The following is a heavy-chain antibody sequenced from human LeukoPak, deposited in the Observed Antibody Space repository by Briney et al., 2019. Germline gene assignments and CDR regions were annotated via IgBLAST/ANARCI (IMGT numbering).Heavy chain of an antibody. CDR1: GFTFDDYA. Sequence: GGSLRLSCAASGFTFDDYAMHWVRQAPGKGLEWVSGISWNSGSMDYADSVKGRFTISRDNARNSVYLQMNGLRVEDTAIYYCTSSNYYLDHWGQGSLVTVSS. V-gene: IGHV3-9*01. CDR3: TSSNYYLDH. CDR2: ISWNSGSM. J-gene: IGHJ4*02. D-gene: IGHD3-22*01.